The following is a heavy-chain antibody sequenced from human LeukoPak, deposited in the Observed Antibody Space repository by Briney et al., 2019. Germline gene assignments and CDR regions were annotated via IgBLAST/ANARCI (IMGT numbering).Heavy chain of an antibody. CDR2: IYYSGST. J-gene: IGHJ4*02. V-gene: IGHV4-39*01. D-gene: IGHD3-3*01. CDR3: ARRGCDFWSCCTRGGYFDY. Sequence: KPSETLSLTCTVSGGSISSSSYYWGWIRQPPGKGLEWIGSIYYSGSTYYNPSLKSRVTISVDTSKNQFSLKLSSVTAADTAVYYCARRGCDFWSCCTRGGYFDYWGQGTLVTVSS. CDR1: GGSISSSSYY.